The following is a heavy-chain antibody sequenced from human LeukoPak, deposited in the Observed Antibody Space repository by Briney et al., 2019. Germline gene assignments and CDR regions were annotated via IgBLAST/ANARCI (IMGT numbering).Heavy chain of an antibody. D-gene: IGHD4-17*01. Sequence: PGGSLRLSCAASGLTFSSHWMHWVRQAPGKGLVWASRITNDGSSTTYADSVKGRFTISRDNAKNMLYLQVNSLRAEDTALYYCARDGHGVPLDYWGQGTLVTVSP. V-gene: IGHV3-74*01. J-gene: IGHJ4*02. CDR3: ARDGHGVPLDY. CDR2: ITNDGSST. CDR1: GLTFSSHW.